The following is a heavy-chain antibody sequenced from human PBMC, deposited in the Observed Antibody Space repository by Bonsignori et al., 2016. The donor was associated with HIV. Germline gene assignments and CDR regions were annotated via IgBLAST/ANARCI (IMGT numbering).Heavy chain of an antibody. Sequence: VRQAPGKGLEWVSSISSTSTYIYYANSVKGRFTVSRDNAKNSLYLQMNSLRAEDTAVYYCATGNTLDYWGRGTPGHRLL. J-gene: IGHJ4*02. CDR3: ATGNTLDY. D-gene: IGHD2/OR15-2a*01. V-gene: IGHV3-21*01. CDR2: ISSTSTYI.